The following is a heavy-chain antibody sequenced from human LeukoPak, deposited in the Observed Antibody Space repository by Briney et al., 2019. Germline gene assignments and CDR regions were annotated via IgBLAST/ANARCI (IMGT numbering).Heavy chain of an antibody. D-gene: IGHD2-2*01. V-gene: IGHV4-4*07. CDR2: LYVNGSP. Sequence: SETLSLTCTVSGDSNSSAYWGWIRQSAGKGLEYIGRLYVNGSPNSNPSLKSRVTMSLDTSKNQFSLKMTSVTAADSAIYFCARMPVPIHDAFDIWGQGTAVMVSS. CDR3: ARMPVPIHDAFDI. CDR1: GDSNSSAY. J-gene: IGHJ3*02.